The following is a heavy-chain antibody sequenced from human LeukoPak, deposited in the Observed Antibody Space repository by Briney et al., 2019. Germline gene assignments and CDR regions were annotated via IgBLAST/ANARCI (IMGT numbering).Heavy chain of an antibody. Sequence: ASVKVSCKASGYTFTRHDINWVRQATGQGLEWMGWMNPNSGNTGYAQKFQGRVTITGHTSISTAYMELSSLRSEDTAVYYCARVPTWTENYYYFDYWGQGTLVTVSS. D-gene: IGHD3/OR15-3a*01. CDR2: MNPNSGNT. CDR3: ARVPTWTENYYYFDY. CDR1: GYTFTRHD. J-gene: IGHJ4*02. V-gene: IGHV1-8*03.